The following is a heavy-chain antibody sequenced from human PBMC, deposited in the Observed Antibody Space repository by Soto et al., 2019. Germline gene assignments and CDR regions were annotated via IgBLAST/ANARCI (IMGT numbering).Heavy chain of an antibody. Sequence: SETLSLTCTVSGGSISSSSYYWGWIRQPPGKGLEWIGSIYYSGSTYYNPSLKSRVTISVDTSKDQFSLKLSSVTAADTAVYYCARDLAGITMVRGVITTYYYYGMDVWGQGTTVIVSS. D-gene: IGHD3-10*01. J-gene: IGHJ6*02. CDR2: IYYSGST. V-gene: IGHV4-39*02. CDR1: GGSISSSSYY. CDR3: ARDLAGITMVRGVITTYYYYGMDV.